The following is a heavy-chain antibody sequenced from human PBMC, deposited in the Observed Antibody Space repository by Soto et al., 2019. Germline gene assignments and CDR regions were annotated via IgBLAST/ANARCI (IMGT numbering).Heavy chain of an antibody. J-gene: IGHJ4*02. CDR2: INAGNGNT. CDR1: GYTFTSYA. V-gene: IGHV1-3*01. D-gene: IGHD3-16*02. Sequence: GALVNVSCKSAGYTFTSYAMHWVRQAPGQRLEWMEWINAGNGNTKYSQKFQGRVTITRDTSASTAYMELSSLRSEDTAVYYCARVYNMGSYDYVWGSYREKRYYFDYWGQGTLVTVSS. CDR3: ARVYNMGSYDYVWGSYREKRYYFDY.